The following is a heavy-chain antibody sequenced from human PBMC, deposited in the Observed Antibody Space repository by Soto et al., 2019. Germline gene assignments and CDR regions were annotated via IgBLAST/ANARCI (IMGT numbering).Heavy chain of an antibody. V-gene: IGHV3-30*03. Sequence: GGSLRLSCAASGFIFSSYGMHWVRQAPGKGLVWVAVISHDGKVKYYADSVKGRFTISRDNSKNTLYLQMNSLRAEDTAVYYCARDYYDSSGSLLGYWGQGTLVTVSS. J-gene: IGHJ4*02. CDR1: GFIFSSYG. D-gene: IGHD3-22*01. CDR3: ARDYYDSSGSLLGY. CDR2: ISHDGKVK.